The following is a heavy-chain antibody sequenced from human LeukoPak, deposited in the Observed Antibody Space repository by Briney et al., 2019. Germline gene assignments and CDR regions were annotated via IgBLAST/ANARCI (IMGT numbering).Heavy chain of an antibody. Sequence: GGSLRLSCAASRFPFSSYAMNWVRQAPGKGLEWVSAISYSGTIAYYADSVKGRFTISRDNSKNTLYLQMNSLRAEDTAVYYCVRDDDRPDNGLDYWGQGTLVTVSS. CDR2: ISYSGTIA. V-gene: IGHV3-23*01. CDR1: RFPFSSYA. D-gene: IGHD3-22*01. J-gene: IGHJ4*02. CDR3: VRDDDRPDNGLDY.